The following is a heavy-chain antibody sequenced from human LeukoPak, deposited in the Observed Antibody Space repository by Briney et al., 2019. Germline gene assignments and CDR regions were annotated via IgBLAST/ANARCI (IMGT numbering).Heavy chain of an antibody. D-gene: IGHD3-10*01. V-gene: IGHV6-1*01. J-gene: IGHJ6*02. Sequence: SQTLSLTCAISGDNVSSNSAAWTWIRQSPSRGLEWLGRTYYKTKWYDDYAVSVRSRIIINPDTSRNQFSLQPRSVTPEDTAVYFCARLKVTLVRGIIYDYYGLDVWGQGTPVSVSS. CDR1: GDNVSSNSAA. CDR2: TYYKTKWYD. CDR3: ARLKVTLVRGIIYDYYGLDV.